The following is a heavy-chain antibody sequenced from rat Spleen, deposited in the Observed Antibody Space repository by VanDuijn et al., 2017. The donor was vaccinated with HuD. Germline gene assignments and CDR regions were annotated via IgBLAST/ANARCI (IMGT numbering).Heavy chain of an antibody. Sequence: EVQLVESGGGLVQPGRSLKLSCEASGFTFSNFGMHWIRQAPTKGLEWVASISPSGAISNYRDSVQGRFTISRDKAKSTLYLQMDSLRSEDSATYYWATDGYYDGTYYSVYVMDAWGQGASVTVSS. D-gene: IGHD1-12*02. J-gene: IGHJ4*01. V-gene: IGHV5-19*01. CDR2: ISPSGAIS. CDR3: ATDGYYDGTYYSVYVMDA. CDR1: GFTFSNFG.